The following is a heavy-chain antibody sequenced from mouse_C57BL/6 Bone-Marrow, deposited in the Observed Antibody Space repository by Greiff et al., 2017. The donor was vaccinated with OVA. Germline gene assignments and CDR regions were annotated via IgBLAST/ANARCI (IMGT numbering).Heavy chain of an antibody. CDR1: GYTFTSYW. V-gene: IGHV1-61*01. D-gene: IGHD1-1*01. Sequence: VQLQQPGAELVRPGSSVKLSCKASGYTFTSYWMDWVKQRPGQGLEWIGNIYPSDSETHYNQKFKDQATLTVDKSSSTAYMQLSSLTSEDSAVYYCARLYYYGSWYFDVWGTGTTVTVSS. J-gene: IGHJ1*03. CDR3: ARLYYYGSWYFDV. CDR2: IYPSDSET.